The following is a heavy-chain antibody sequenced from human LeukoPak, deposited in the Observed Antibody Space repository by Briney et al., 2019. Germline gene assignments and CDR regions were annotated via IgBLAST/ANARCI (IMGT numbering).Heavy chain of an antibody. V-gene: IGHV3-23*01. J-gene: IGHJ4*02. CDR3: ASCTTVTTFSDY. D-gene: IGHD4-17*01. CDR2: ISGGGGST. CDR1: GFTFSSYA. Sequence: GGSLRLSCAAPGFTFSSYAMSWVRQAPGKGRGWVSAISGGGGSTDYADSVKGRFTISRDKSKNTLYLQMNSMRAEDTAVYYCASCTTVTTFSDYCGQGNLATVSS.